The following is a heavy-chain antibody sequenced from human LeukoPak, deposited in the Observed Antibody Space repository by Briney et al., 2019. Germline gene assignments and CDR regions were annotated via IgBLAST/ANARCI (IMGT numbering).Heavy chain of an antibody. J-gene: IGHJ6*04. Sequence: GGSLRLSCAASGFTLSSYEMNWVRQAPGKGLEWVSYISSSGNTIYYADSVKGRFTISRDNAKNSLYLQMNSLRAGDTAVYYCAELGITMIGGVWGKGTTVTISS. V-gene: IGHV3-48*03. CDR1: GFTLSSYE. CDR3: AELGITMIGGV. CDR2: ISSSGNTI. D-gene: IGHD3-10*02.